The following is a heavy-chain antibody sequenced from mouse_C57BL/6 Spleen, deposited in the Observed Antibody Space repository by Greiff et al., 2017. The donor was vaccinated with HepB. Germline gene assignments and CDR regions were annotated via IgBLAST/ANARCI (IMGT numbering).Heavy chain of an antibody. J-gene: IGHJ3*01. D-gene: IGHD2-3*01. CDR3: ARGYDGYLGGFAY. CDR1: GYSFTSYY. CDR2: IYPGSGNT. Sequence: VKLQQSGPELVKPGASVKISCKASGYSFTSYYIHWVKQRPGQGLEWIGWIYPGSGNTKYNEKFKGKATLTADTSSSTAYMQLSSLTSEDSAVYYCARGYDGYLGGFAYWGQGTLVTVSA. V-gene: IGHV1-66*01.